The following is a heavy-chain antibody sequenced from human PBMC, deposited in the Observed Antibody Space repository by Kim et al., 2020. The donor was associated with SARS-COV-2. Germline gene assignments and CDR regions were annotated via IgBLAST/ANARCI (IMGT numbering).Heavy chain of an antibody. CDR2: TYYRSKWYN. CDR1: GDSVSSNSAA. CDR3: ARVRGPVADVYYYYYGMDV. V-gene: IGHV6-1*01. J-gene: IGHJ6*02. Sequence: SQTLSLTCAISGDSVSSNSAAWNWIRQSPSRGLEWLGRTYYRSKWYNDYAVSVKSRITINPDTSKNPFSLQLNSVTPEDTAVYYCARVRGPVADVYYYYYGMDVWGQGTTVTVSS. D-gene: IGHD6-19*01.